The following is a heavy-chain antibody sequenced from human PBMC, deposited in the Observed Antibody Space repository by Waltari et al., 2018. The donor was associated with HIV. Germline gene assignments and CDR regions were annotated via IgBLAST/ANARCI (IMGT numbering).Heavy chain of an antibody. D-gene: IGHD6-13*01. V-gene: IGHV4-39*01. J-gene: IGHJ4*02. CDR1: GGSISSSSYS. CDR2: IYYSGST. Sequence: QLQLQESGPGLVKPSETLSLMCTVSGGSISSSSYSLGWIRQPPGKGLEWIGSIYYSGSTYYNPSLKSRVTISVDTSKNQFSLKLSSVTAADTAVYYCARPYSSSWYYFDYWGQGTLVTVSS. CDR3: ARPYSSSWYYFDY.